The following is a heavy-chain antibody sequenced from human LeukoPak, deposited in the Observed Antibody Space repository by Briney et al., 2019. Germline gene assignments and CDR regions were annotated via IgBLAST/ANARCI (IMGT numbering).Heavy chain of an antibody. J-gene: IGHJ6*03. Sequence: PGGSLRLSCAASGFTFSSYRMNWVRQAPGKGLEWVSSISSSSSYIYYADSVKGRFTISRDNAKNSLYLQMNSLRAEDTAVYYCARDLVAVADTYYYYYMDVWGKGTTVTVSS. CDR2: ISSSSSYI. CDR3: ARDLVAVADTYYYYYMDV. D-gene: IGHD6-19*01. V-gene: IGHV3-21*01. CDR1: GFTFSSYR.